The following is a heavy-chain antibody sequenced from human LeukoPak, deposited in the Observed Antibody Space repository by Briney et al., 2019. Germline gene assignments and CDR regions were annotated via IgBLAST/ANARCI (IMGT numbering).Heavy chain of an antibody. CDR1: GYTFTSYA. CDR2: INAGNGNT. Sequence: ASVKVSCKASGYTFTSYAMHWVRQAPGQRLEWMGWINAGNGNTKYSQKFQGRVTITRDTSASTAYMELSSLRSEDTAVYYCARGRIAARRLFDYWGQGTLVTVSS. V-gene: IGHV1-3*01. CDR3: ARGRIAARRLFDY. D-gene: IGHD6-6*01. J-gene: IGHJ4*02.